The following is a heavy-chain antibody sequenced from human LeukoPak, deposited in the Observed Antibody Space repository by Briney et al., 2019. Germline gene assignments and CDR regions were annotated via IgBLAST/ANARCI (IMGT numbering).Heavy chain of an antibody. CDR1: GGTFSSYA. V-gene: IGHV1-69*04. J-gene: IGHJ6*02. Sequence: ASVKVSCKASGGTFSSYAISWVRQAPGQGLEWMGRIIPILGIANYAQKFQGRVTITADKSTSTAYMELSSLRSEDTAVYYCARVSTIYGMDVWGQGTTATVSS. D-gene: IGHD3-9*01. CDR2: IIPILGIA. CDR3: ARVSTIYGMDV.